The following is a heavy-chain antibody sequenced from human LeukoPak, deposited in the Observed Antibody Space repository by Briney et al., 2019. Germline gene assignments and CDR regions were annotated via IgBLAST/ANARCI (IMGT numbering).Heavy chain of an antibody. J-gene: IGHJ4*02. Sequence: GGSLRLSCAASGFTSSSFSMNWVRQATRGGLEWVSSISRDSNYIYYADSKKGRFTTTRDNTKNSLYLQMNSLRDEDTAEYYCARGQTVTEDYWGQGTLVTVSS. CDR3: ARGQTVTEDY. CDR1: GFTSSSFS. D-gene: IGHD4-17*01. CDR2: ISRDSNYI. V-gene: IGHV3-21*01.